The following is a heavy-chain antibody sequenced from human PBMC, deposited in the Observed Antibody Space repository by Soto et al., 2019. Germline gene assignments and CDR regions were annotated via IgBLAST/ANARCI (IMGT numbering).Heavy chain of an antibody. CDR2: INHSGST. J-gene: IGHJ4*02. Sequence: NPSETLSLTCAVYGGSFSGYYWSWIRQPPGKGLEWIGEINHSGSTNYNPSLKSRVTISVDTSKNQFSLKLSSVTAADTAVYYCASDGYNSSYWGQGTLVTVSS. CDR3: ASDGYNSSY. D-gene: IGHD5-12*01. CDR1: GGSFSGYY. V-gene: IGHV4-34*01.